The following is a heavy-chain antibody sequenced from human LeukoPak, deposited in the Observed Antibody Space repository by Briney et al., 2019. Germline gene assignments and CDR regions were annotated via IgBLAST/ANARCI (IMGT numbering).Heavy chain of an antibody. CDR1: GFTFSDFY. Sequence: PGGSLRLSCAASGFTFSDFYMSWIRQTPGKGLEWVSYISGGGGTIHYADSVKGRVTISRDNAKNSVFLEMNSLRVEDTAVFYCARGGSRWDYWGQGTLVTVSS. CDR3: ARGGSRWDY. V-gene: IGHV3-11*01. CDR2: ISGGGGTI. D-gene: IGHD6-13*01. J-gene: IGHJ4*02.